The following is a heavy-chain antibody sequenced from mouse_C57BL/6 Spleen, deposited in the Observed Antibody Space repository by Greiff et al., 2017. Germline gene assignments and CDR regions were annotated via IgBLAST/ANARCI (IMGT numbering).Heavy chain of an antibody. CDR3: TTSYYGVGYFDV. CDR2: IDPENGDT. J-gene: IGHJ1*03. Sequence: VQLQQSGAELVRPGASVTLSCTASGFNIKDDYMHWVKQRPEQGLEWIGWIDPENGDTEYASKFQGKATITADTSSNTAYLQLSSLTSEDTAVYYCTTSYYGVGYFDVWGTGTTVTVAS. CDR1: GFNIKDDY. D-gene: IGHD1-2*01. V-gene: IGHV14-4*01.